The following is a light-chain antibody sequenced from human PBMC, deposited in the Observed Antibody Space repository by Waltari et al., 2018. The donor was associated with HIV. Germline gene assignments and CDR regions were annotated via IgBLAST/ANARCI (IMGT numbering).Light chain of an antibody. CDR2: KHE. CDR1: SPHIGSTY. J-gene: IGLJ3*02. V-gene: IGLV1-47*01. Sequence: QSVLTQPPSASGTPGQRVTISCSGSSPHIGSTYVSWFQQLPGTTPRLLIYKHEQRPSGVPDRFSGSKSGTSASLAISGLRSEDEADYSCAAWDDSLSGLVFGGGTKLTVL. CDR3: AAWDDSLSGLV.